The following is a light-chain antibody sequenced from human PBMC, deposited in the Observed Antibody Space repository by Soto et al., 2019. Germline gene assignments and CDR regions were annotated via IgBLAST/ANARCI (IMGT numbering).Light chain of an antibody. J-gene: IGKJ1*01. CDR1: QRVYSSY. CDR2: GAS. V-gene: IGKV3-20*01. Sequence: EIVLTQSPGTLSLSPGERATLSCRASQRVYSSYLAWYQQKPGQAPRLLIYGASSRATGIPDRFSGSGSGTDFTLTISRLEPEDFAVYYCQQSETFGQGTKVDIK. CDR3: QQSET.